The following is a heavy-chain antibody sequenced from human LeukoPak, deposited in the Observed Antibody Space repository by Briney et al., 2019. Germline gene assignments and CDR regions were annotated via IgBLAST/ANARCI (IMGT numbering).Heavy chain of an antibody. Sequence: GGSLRLSCAASGFTFSRYSMNWVRQVPGKGLEWVSYISSSSNTIYYADSVKGRFTISSDNAKNSLYLQMSSLRVEDTAVHHCAPGYCSSTSCYHYFEYWGQGTLVTVSS. D-gene: IGHD2-2*01. CDR3: APGYCSSTSCYHYFEY. CDR2: ISSSSNTI. J-gene: IGHJ4*02. CDR1: GFTFSRYS. V-gene: IGHV3-48*01.